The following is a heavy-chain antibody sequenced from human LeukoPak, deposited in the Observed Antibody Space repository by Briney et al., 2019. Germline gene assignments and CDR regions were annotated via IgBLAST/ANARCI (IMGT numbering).Heavy chain of an antibody. J-gene: IGHJ3*02. CDR3: ASSSHVVVVTYGFDI. V-gene: IGHV4-4*02. CDR2: ISHTGST. CDR1: NGPITSTKW. D-gene: IGHD2-15*01. Sequence: KPSGTLSLTCTVSNGPITSTKWWSWVRQPPGKGLEWIGEISHTGSTNYNPSFNSRVTMSVDKSKNQFSLNLKSVTAADTALYYCASSSHVVVVTYGFDIWGRGTAVTVSS.